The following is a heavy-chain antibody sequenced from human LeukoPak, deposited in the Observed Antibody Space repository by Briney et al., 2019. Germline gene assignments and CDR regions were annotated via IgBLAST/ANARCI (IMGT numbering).Heavy chain of an antibody. D-gene: IGHD3-9*01. CDR2: ISNSGDTT. J-gene: IGHJ4*02. V-gene: IGHV3-23*01. CDR3: AKSAVRTSISRYFDY. Sequence: GGSLRLSCAASGFTFSSHAMNWVRQAPGKGLEWVSVISNSGDTTHYADSVKGRFTVSRDNSKNTLYLQMNSLRAEDTAVYYCAKSAVRTSISRYFDYWGQGTLVTVSS. CDR1: GFTFSSHA.